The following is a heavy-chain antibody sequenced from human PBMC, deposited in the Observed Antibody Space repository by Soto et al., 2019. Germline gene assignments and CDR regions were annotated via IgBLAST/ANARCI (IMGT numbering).Heavy chain of an antibody. J-gene: IGHJ3*02. V-gene: IGHV4-34*01. CDR2: INHSGST. D-gene: IGHD6-6*01. Sequence: QVQLQQWGAGLLKPSETLSLTCAVYGGSFSGYYWSWIRQPPGKGLEWIGEINHSGSTNYNPSLQSRVTISVDTSKNQFSLKLSSVTAADTAVYYCARGPGSVARQLGLKSDAFDIWGQGTMVTVSS. CDR3: ARGPGSVARQLGLKSDAFDI. CDR1: GGSFSGYY.